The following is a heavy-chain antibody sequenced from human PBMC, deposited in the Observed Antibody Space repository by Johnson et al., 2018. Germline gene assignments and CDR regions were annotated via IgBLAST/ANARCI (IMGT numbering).Heavy chain of an antibody. D-gene: IGHD6-13*01. J-gene: IGHJ6*03. Sequence: VQLVQSGGGLVKPGGSLKLSCAASGFTFSGSTMHWVRQASGKGLEWVGRIRSKANSYATAYAASVKGRFTISRDDSKNTLYLQVNRLRAEDTAVYYGVTGYSSSWYGSNYYYYYMDVWGKGTTVTVSS. CDR1: GFTFSGST. CDR3: VTGYSSSWYGSNYYYYYMDV. V-gene: IGHV3-73*01. CDR2: IRSKANSYAT.